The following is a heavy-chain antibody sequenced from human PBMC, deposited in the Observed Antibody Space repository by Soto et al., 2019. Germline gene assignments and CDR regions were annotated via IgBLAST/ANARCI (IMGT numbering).Heavy chain of an antibody. D-gene: IGHD4-17*01. CDR2: INAGNGNT. Sequence: ASVKVSCKASGYTFASYARQWVRQAPGQRLEWMGWINAGNGNTKYSQKFQGRVTITRDTSASTAYMELSSLRAEKTAEYYCAGDTAPSDVWAQGTSVTVSS. J-gene: IGHJ6*02. CDR3: AGDTAPSDV. CDR1: GYTFASYA. V-gene: IGHV1-3*01.